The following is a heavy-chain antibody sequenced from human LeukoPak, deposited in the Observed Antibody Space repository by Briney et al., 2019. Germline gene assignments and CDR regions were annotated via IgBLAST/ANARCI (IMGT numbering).Heavy chain of an antibody. CDR2: ISSSSSTI. CDR3: ARDRGWPYAFDI. Sequence: GGSLRLSCAASGFTFSSYSMNWVRQAPGKGLEWVSYISSSSSTIYYADSVKGRFTISRDNAKNSLYLQMNSLRAEDTAVYYCARDRGWPYAFDIWGQGTMVTASS. J-gene: IGHJ3*02. V-gene: IGHV3-48*01. D-gene: IGHD3-10*01. CDR1: GFTFSSYS.